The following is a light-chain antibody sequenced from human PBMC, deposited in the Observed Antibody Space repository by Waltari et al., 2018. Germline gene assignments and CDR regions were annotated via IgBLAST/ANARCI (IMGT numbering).Light chain of an antibody. CDR2: ASS. V-gene: IGKV1-39*01. Sequence: DIQMAQSPSSLSASVGDRVTITCRASQSIDSYLNWYQQKPGKAPKLLIYASSTLQSGVPSRFSGSCSGTDVTLTISSLQPEDFATYYCQQSDSIPPQFTFGPGTKVDIK. CDR1: QSIDSY. J-gene: IGKJ3*01. CDR3: QQSDSIPPQFT.